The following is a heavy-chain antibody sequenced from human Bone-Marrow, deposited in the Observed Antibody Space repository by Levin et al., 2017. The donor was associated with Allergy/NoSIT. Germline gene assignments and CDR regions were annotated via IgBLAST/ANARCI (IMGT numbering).Heavy chain of an antibody. D-gene: IGHD3-22*01. J-gene: IGHJ4*02. Sequence: GESLKISCAASGFTFSGYTMSWVRQAPGKGLEWVSAISGSGDTSFYADSVKGRFTISRDNSKDTLYMQMNSLRADDTALYYCARDQKDSSGYYWDYWGQGTLVSVSS. V-gene: IGHV3-23*01. CDR3: ARDQKDSSGYYWDY. CDR2: ISGSGDTS. CDR1: GFTFSGYT.